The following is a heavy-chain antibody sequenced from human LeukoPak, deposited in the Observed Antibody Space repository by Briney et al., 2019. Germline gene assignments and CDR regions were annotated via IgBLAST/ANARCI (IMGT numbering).Heavy chain of an antibody. CDR1: GGSISSHH. CDR3: ARHLDIAASGTFDY. J-gene: IGHJ4*02. V-gene: IGHV4-59*08. Sequence: SETLSPACTVSGGSISSHHWSWIRQPPGKGLEWIGYIYYSGSTNYKPSLKSRVTISVDTSKNQFSPKLTSVTAADTAVYYCARHLDIAASGTFDYWGQGTLVTVSS. CDR2: IYYSGST. D-gene: IGHD6-13*01.